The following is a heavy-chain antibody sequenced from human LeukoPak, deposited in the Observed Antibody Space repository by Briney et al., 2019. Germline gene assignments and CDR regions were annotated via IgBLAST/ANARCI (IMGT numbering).Heavy chain of an antibody. CDR1: GFTFDDYA. CDR2: ISWNSGSI. J-gene: IGHJ3*02. D-gene: IGHD1-26*01. Sequence: GRSLRLSCAASGFTFDDYAMHWVRQAPGKGLEWVSGISWNSGSIGYADSVKGRFTISRDNAKNSLYLQMNSLRAEDTALYYCAKDLAYTINSGSYPPGAFDIWGQGTMVTVS. V-gene: IGHV3-9*01. CDR3: AKDLAYTINSGSYPPGAFDI.